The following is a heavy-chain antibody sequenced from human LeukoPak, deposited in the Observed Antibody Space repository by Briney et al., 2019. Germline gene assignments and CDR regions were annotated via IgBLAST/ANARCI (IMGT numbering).Heavy chain of an antibody. Sequence: ASVKVSCKASGYTFTSYGISWVRQAPGQGLEWMGWISAYNGNTNYAQKLQSRVAMTTDTSTSTAYMELRSLRSDDTAVYYCASDSGYVDYYGMDVWGQGTTVTVSS. CDR2: ISAYNGNT. CDR3: ASDSGYVDYYGMDV. CDR1: GYTFTSYG. J-gene: IGHJ6*02. D-gene: IGHD5-12*01. V-gene: IGHV1-18*01.